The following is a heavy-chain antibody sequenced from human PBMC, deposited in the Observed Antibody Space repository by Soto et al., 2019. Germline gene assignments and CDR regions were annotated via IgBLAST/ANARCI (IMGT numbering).Heavy chain of an antibody. Sequence: SETLSLTCTVSGGSVSSGSYYWSWIRQPPGKGLEWIGYIYYSGSTNYNPSLKSRVTILVDTSKNQFSLKLSSVTAADTAVYYCARVIIMVRGVIRFYDAFDIWGQGTMVTVSS. CDR1: GGSVSSGSYY. V-gene: IGHV4-61*01. CDR2: IYYSGST. CDR3: ARVIIMVRGVIRFYDAFDI. D-gene: IGHD3-10*01. J-gene: IGHJ3*02.